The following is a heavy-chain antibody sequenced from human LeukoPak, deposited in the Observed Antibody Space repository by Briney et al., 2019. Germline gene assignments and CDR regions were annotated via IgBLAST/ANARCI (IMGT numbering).Heavy chain of an antibody. V-gene: IGHV3-49*03. CDR1: GLTLGNYA. D-gene: IGHD4-23*01. Sequence: GGSLRLSCTASGLTLGNYAMSWCRQAPGKGLEWVGFIRAKTYGGTTQYAASVKDRFTISRDDSKSIAYLQMNSLKTEDTAVYYCDRADYGGNAGCFWGQGNLVTVSS. CDR3: DRADYGGNAGCF. CDR2: IRAKTYGGTT. J-gene: IGHJ4*02.